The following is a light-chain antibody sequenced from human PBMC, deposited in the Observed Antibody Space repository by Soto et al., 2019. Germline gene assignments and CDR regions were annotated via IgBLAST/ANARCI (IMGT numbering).Light chain of an antibody. CDR2: GAS. J-gene: IGKJ1*01. CDR3: QHYNNWPT. CDR1: QSVSTN. V-gene: IGKV3-15*01. Sequence: EIVMTQSPVTLSVSPGERATLSCRASQSVSTNLAWYQQKPGQAPRVLIYGASTRATNIPARFSGSGSGTDFTLTISSLQSEDFALYYCQHYNNWPTFGQGTKGDIK.